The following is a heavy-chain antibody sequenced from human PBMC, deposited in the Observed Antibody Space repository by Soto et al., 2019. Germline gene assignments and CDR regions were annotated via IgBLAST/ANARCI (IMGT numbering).Heavy chain of an antibody. CDR1: GFTFSSYG. Sequence: QVQLVESGGGVVQPGRSLRLSCEASGFTFSSYGMHWVRQAPGKGLEWVAVISYDGSNKYYADSVKGRFTISRDNSKNTLYLQMNSLRAEDTAVYYCARSPYSVSYLAYFDYWGQGTLVTVSS. D-gene: IGHD1-26*01. J-gene: IGHJ4*02. V-gene: IGHV3-30*03. CDR2: ISYDGSNK. CDR3: ARSPYSVSYLAYFDY.